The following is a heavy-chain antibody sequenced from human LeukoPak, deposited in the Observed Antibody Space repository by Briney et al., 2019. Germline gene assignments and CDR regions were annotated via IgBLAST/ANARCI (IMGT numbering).Heavy chain of an antibody. D-gene: IGHD3-16*01. CDR2: IKEDGSET. CDR1: GFTFGNYW. CDR3: ARDGGFFLFDY. J-gene: IGHJ4*02. Sequence: SGGSLRLSCAASGFTFGNYWVTWVRQAPGKGLEWLAHIKEDGSETAYVDSVRGRFTISRDNAKNSLYLQMSSLRDEDTAVYYCARDGGFFLFDYWGQGTLVSVSS. V-gene: IGHV3-7*01.